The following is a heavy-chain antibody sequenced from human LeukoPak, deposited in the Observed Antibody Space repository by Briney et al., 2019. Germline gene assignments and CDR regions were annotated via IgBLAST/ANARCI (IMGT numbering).Heavy chain of an antibody. Sequence: GGSLRLSCAASGFTFSGSAMHWVRQASGKGLEWVGRIRSKTNSYATAFAASVKGRFTISRDDSKNTAYLQMNSLKTEDTAVYYCSRPLQTLSTTDYYYNYYMDVWGKGTTVTVSS. V-gene: IGHV3-73*01. D-gene: IGHD2/OR15-2a*01. CDR1: GFTFSGSA. CDR3: SRPLQTLSTTDYYYNYYMDV. CDR2: IRSKTNSYAT. J-gene: IGHJ6*03.